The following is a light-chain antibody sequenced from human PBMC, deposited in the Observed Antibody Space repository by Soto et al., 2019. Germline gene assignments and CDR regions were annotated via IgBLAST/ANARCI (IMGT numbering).Light chain of an antibody. CDR1: QSVSSN. V-gene: IGKV3-15*01. CDR2: RAS. Sequence: EIVMKQSPANLSVSPGERATLSCRASQSVSSNLAWYQQKPGQGPRLLIYRASTRATSIPARFSGSGSGTEFTLTINSLQSEDFAVYYCQQYNKWPPYTFGQGTKLEIK. J-gene: IGKJ2*01. CDR3: QQYNKWPPYT.